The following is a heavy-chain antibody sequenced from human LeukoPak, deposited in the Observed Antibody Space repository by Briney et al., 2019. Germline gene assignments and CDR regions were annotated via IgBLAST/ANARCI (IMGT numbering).Heavy chain of an antibody. CDR2: ISPTGSTI. CDR3: ARGPNSNWSGLDF. V-gene: IGHV3-74*01. D-gene: IGHD6-6*01. J-gene: IGHJ4*01. Sequence: PGGSLRLSCTAPGFSFSGHWMHWARQLPGKGLVLVSRISPTGSTISYADSVKGRFTVSRDNAKNTLYLQVNNLRAEDTAVYYCARGPNSNWSGLDFWGQGTLLTVSS. CDR1: GFSFSGHW.